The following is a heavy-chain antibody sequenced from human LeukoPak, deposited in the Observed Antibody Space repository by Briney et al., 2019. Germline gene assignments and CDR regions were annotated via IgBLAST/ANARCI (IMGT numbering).Heavy chain of an antibody. V-gene: IGHV1-69*01. Sequence: SVKVSCKASGGTFRNYAISWVRQAPGQGLEWMGGIIPLFGRAEYAQRFQGRVTITADGSTSTAYLELSILRSEDTAVYYCASPKENSDYYFEYWGQGTLVTVSS. D-gene: IGHD4-11*01. CDR2: IIPLFGRA. CDR3: ASPKENSDYYFEY. CDR1: GGTFRNYA. J-gene: IGHJ4*02.